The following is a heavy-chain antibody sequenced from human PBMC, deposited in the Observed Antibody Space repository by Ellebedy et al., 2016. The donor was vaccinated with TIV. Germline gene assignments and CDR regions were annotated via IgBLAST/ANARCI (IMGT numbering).Heavy chain of an antibody. CDR3: ATDGSYGEYISPAHASVM. V-gene: IGHV3-7*01. CDR1: GFSFSSYW. Sequence: GESLKISCAASGFSFSSYWMSWVRQAPGKGLEWVANIKQDGSDKYYVDSVEGRFTLSRDNAKNSLFLQMNGLRAEDTAVYYCATDGSYGEYISPAHASVMWGQGTLVSVSS. J-gene: IGHJ3*02. CDR2: IKQDGSDK. D-gene: IGHD4-17*01.